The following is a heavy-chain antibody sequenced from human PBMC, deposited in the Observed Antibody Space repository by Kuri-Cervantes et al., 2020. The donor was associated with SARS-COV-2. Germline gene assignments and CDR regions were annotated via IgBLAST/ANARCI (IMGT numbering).Heavy chain of an antibody. CDR1: VFTFSSYW. Sequence: GGSLRLSCAASVFTFSSYWMSWVRQAPGKGLEWVANIKQDGSEKYYVDSVKGRFTISRDNSKNTLYLQMNSLRAEDTAVYYCAILETLWLQGYFDYWGQGTLVTVSS. CDR2: IKQDGSEK. V-gene: IGHV3-7*03. J-gene: IGHJ4*02. D-gene: IGHD3-10*01. CDR3: AILETLWLQGYFDY.